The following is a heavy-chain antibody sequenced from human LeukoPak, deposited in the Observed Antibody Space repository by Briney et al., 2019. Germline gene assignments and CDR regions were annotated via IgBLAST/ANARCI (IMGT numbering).Heavy chain of an antibody. J-gene: IGHJ4*02. D-gene: IGHD3-22*01. Sequence: GGSLRLSCAASGFTVDSNYLSWVRQAPGKGLEWVSTIYTGGNTYYAASVKGRFTISRDFSRNTVFLHMNSLRAEDTAMYYCARGDDSGYYDYFDYWGQGALVTVSS. CDR1: GFTVDSNY. CDR2: IYTGGNT. V-gene: IGHV3-53*01. CDR3: ARGDDSGYYDYFDY.